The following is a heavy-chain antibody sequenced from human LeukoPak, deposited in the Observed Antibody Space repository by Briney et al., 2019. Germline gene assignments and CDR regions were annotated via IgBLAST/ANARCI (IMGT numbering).Heavy chain of an antibody. D-gene: IGHD3-10*01. J-gene: IGHJ4*02. CDR3: ARDYYGSGRLDY. V-gene: IGHV3-53*01. Sequence: GGSLRLSCAASGFTVSSNYVSWVRQAPGKGLEWLSVFYSGGNTYYADSVKGRFTISRDNSKNTLYLQLNSLRAEDTAVYYCARDYYGSGRLDYWGQGTLVTVSS. CDR2: FYSGGNT. CDR1: GFTVSSNY.